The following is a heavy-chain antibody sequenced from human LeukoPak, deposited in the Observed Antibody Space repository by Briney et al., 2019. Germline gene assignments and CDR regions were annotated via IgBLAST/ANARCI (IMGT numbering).Heavy chain of an antibody. CDR1: GFPFGSYV. V-gene: IGHV3-48*02. D-gene: IGHD3-9*01. CDR3: ARDHDWAFDL. CDR2: INHNAEMI. J-gene: IGHJ4*02. Sequence: GGSLRLSCEGSGFPFGSYVMSWVRQAPGNRLEWIAYINHNAEMIFYPDFVKGRFTISRDNPKKSLYLQMNALRYEDTAIYYCARDHDWAFDLWGQGTLVTVSS.